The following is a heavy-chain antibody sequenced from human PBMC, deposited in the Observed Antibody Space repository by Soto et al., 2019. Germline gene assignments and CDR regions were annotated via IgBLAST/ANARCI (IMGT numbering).Heavy chain of an antibody. D-gene: IGHD2-2*01. CDR2: ITGSTGTT. J-gene: IGHJ6*03. CDR3: AKDTSSSPYYMDV. V-gene: IGHV3-23*01. CDR1: GFTFSNFA. Sequence: VGSLRLSCAASGFTFSNFAMSWVRHAPGKGLEWVSEITGSTGTTYYADSVKGRFIISRDNSKNTVHLQMNSLRAEDTAVYYCAKDTSSSPYYMDVWGKGTTVTVSS.